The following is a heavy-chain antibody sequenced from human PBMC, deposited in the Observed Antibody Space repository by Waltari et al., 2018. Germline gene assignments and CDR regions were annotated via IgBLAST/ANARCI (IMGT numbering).Heavy chain of an antibody. D-gene: IGHD1-1*01. J-gene: IGHJ6*02. CDR1: EASFTGYY. Sequence: QVQLVQSGAEVKKPGASVKVSCKASEASFTGYYFHLVRQAPGQGLEWMGWINSHSGGTNYAQRFQDRVTMTRDTSMSTAYMDLSSLSSDDTAVYYCAREFYNWSDDYYYGMDVWGQGTTVTVSS. CDR3: AREFYNWSDDYYYGMDV. V-gene: IGHV1-2*02. CDR2: INSHSGGT.